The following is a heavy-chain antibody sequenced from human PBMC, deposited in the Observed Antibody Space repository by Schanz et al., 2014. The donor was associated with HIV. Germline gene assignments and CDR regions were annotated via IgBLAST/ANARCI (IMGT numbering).Heavy chain of an antibody. Sequence: QVQLVQSGAEVKKPGSSVQVSCKASGGSFSSFSITWVRQAPGQGLEWMGGILPIFGSANYAQKFLGRVTISADESTSTGYMDLSNLRSDDTAVYYCATCLITIGCSSWGQGTLVTVSS. CDR3: ATCLITIGCSS. V-gene: IGHV1-69*01. CDR1: GGSFSSFS. J-gene: IGHJ5*02. CDR2: ILPIFGSA. D-gene: IGHD1-1*01.